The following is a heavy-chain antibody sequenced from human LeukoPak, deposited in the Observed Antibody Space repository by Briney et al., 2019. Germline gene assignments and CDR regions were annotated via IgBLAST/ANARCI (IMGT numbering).Heavy chain of an antibody. J-gene: IGHJ4*02. D-gene: IGHD1-26*01. CDR2: IWYDGSNK. Sequence: PGGSLRLSCAASGFTFSSYGMHWVRQAPGKGLEWVAVIWYDGSNKYYADSVKGRFTISRYNSKNTLYLQMNSLRAEDTAVYYCARDGMAGELLDYWGQGTLVTVSS. CDR3: ARDGMAGELLDY. V-gene: IGHV3-33*01. CDR1: GFTFSSYG.